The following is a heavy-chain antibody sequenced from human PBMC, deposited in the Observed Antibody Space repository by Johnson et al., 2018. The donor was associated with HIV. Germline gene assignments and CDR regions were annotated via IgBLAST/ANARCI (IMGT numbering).Heavy chain of an antibody. CDR1: GFTFSSYA. CDR3: AKGDWNDVQDAFDV. V-gene: IGHV3-30-3*01. J-gene: IGHJ3*01. D-gene: IGHD1-1*01. Sequence: QVQLVESGGGVVQPGRSLRLSCAASGFTFSSYAMHWVRQAPGKGLEWVAVISYDGSNKYYADSVKGRFTISGDNAKNSLYLHMNSLRAEDTAMYYCAKGDWNDVQDAFDVWGQGTMVIVSS. CDR2: ISYDGSNK.